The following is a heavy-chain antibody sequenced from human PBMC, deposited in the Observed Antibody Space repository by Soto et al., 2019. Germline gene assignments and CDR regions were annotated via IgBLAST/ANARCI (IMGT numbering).Heavy chain of an antibody. J-gene: IGHJ4*02. V-gene: IGHV3-30-3*01. CDR2: ISTDGSNK. D-gene: IGHD1-26*01. CDR3: VRDFHSGSYFFDY. Sequence: GGSLRLSCAASAFVFNSYAMHWVRQTPAQGLEWVAVISTDGSNKFYADSVKGRFNISRDNSKNTLYLEMTSLREEDTAMYYCVRDFHSGSYFFDYWGQGTLVTVSS. CDR1: AFVFNSYA.